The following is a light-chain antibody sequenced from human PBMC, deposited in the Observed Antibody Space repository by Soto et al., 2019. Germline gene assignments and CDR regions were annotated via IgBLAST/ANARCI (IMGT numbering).Light chain of an antibody. Sequence: QLVLTQPPSASGTPGQRVTISCSGSSSNIGSNTVNWYQQLPGTAPKLLIYSNNQRPSGVPDRFSGSKSGTSASLAISGLQSEDEADYYCAAWDDSLNGVFGGGTQLTVL. J-gene: IGLJ2*01. V-gene: IGLV1-44*01. CDR3: AAWDDSLNGV. CDR1: SSNIGSNT. CDR2: SNN.